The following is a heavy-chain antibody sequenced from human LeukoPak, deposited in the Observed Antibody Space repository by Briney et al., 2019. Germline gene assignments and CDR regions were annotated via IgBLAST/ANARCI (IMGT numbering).Heavy chain of an antibody. V-gene: IGHV1-8*01. Sequence: ASVKVSCKASGYTFTSYDIIWVRQATGQGLEWMGWMYPNSGNTGYAQKFQGRVTMTKNTSISTAYMELSSLRSDDTAVYFCARGLIGTGYYYFDYWGQGTLVTVSS. J-gene: IGHJ4*02. D-gene: IGHD3-9*01. CDR2: MYPNSGNT. CDR3: ARGLIGTGYYYFDY. CDR1: GYTFTSYD.